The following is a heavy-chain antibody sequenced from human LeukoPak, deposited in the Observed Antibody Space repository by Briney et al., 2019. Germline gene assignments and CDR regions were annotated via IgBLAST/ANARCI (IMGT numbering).Heavy chain of an antibody. Sequence: KPGESLKISCKGSGYDFTSYWIGWVRQMPGKGLEWIGIIYPGDSDTRYSPSFQGQVTISADKSISTAYLQWSSLKASDTAIYYCARTFASYGGNYLDYWGQGTLVTVSS. CDR1: GYDFTSYW. V-gene: IGHV5-51*03. J-gene: IGHJ4*02. CDR2: IYPGDSDT. D-gene: IGHD4-23*01. CDR3: ARTFASYGGNYLDY.